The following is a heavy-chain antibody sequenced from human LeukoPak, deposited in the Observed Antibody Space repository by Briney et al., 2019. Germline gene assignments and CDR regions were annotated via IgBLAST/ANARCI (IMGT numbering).Heavy chain of an antibody. CDR3: AKDPSHSGSYYDAFDI. J-gene: IGHJ3*02. D-gene: IGHD1-26*01. CDR1: GFTVSSNY. CDR2: IYSGGST. Sequence: GGSLRLSCAASGFTVSSNYMSWVRQAPGKGLEWVSVIYSGGSTYYADSVKGRFTISRDNSKNTLYLQMNSLRAEDTAVYYCAKDPSHSGSYYDAFDIWGQGTMVTVSS. V-gene: IGHV3-66*02.